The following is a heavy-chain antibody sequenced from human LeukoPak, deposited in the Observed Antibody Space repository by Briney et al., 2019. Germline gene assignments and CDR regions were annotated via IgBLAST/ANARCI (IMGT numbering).Heavy chain of an antibody. V-gene: IGHV3-21*01. Sequence: GGSLRLSCAATGFTLSGHSMNWVRQAPGKGLDWVSSISPTSAYIYYQDSVKGRFTISRDDAKNSLYLEMDSLRAEDTAVYYCARTIYYYESTSYFSDAFDVWGQGTTVTVSS. CDR3: ARTIYYYESTSYFSDAFDV. J-gene: IGHJ3*01. CDR1: GFTLSGHS. D-gene: IGHD3-22*01. CDR2: ISPTSAYI.